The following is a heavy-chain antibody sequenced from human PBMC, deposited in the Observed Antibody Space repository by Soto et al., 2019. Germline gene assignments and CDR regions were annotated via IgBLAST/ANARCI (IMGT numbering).Heavy chain of an antibody. J-gene: IGHJ4*02. CDR1: GFTFRSYG. Sequence: EVQLLESGGRFVQPGGSLRLSCAASGFTFRSYGMSWVRQAPGKGLEWISAISDNGGRTDYADSVKGRFTISRDNSKNTLFVQMNTLTAEDTAVYYCAKRELDDKWGQGTLVTVS. CDR2: ISDNGGRT. CDR3: AKRELDDK. D-gene: IGHD3-3*02. V-gene: IGHV3-23*01.